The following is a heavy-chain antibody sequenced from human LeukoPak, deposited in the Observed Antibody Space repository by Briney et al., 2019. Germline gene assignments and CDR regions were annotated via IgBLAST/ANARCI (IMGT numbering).Heavy chain of an antibody. V-gene: IGHV4-38-2*02. CDR3: ARTDGKQLPPRF. CDR1: GYSISSGYY. Sequence: SETLSLTCTVSGYSISSGYYWGWIRQPPEKGLEWIGSIYHSGSTDYNPSLKSRVTISVDTSKNQFSLKLSSVTAADTAVHYCARTDGKQLPPRFWGQGTLVTVSS. D-gene: IGHD5-18*01. CDR2: IYHSGST. J-gene: IGHJ4*02.